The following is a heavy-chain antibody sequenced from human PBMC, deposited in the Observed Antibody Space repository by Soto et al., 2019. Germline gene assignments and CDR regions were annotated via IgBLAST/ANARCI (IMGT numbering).Heavy chain of an antibody. CDR2: ISWDSGTI. D-gene: IGHD3-16*01. V-gene: IGHV3-9*01. Sequence: EVQLVEAGGDLVQPGGSLRLSCAASGFTFGDHAMHWVRHVPGRGLEWVSGISWDSGTIDYVASVQGRFTLSRDNAKNSLYLQENSLRPLDTGIYYRAKDNGGVCVAPRGGSYACYGMDLWGQGTTVTVSS. CDR3: AKDNGGVCVAPRGGSYACYGMDL. J-gene: IGHJ6*02. CDR1: GFTFGDHA.